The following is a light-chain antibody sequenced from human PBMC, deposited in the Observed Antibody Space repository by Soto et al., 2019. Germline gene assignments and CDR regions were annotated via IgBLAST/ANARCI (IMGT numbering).Light chain of an antibody. J-gene: IGKJ1*01. Sequence: IVLTQSPVTLSLSPGERAPLSCRASQSVSSSYLAWYQQKPGQAPRLLIYGASSRATGIPDRFSGSGSGTDFTLTISRLEPEDFAVYYCQQYGSSPRTFGQGTKVDIK. CDR1: QSVSSSY. V-gene: IGKV3-20*01. CDR3: QQYGSSPRT. CDR2: GAS.